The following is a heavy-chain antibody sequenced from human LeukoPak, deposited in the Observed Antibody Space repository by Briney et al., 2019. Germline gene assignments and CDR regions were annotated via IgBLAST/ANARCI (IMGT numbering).Heavy chain of an antibody. J-gene: IGHJ4*02. CDR2: VNHSGST. Sequence: PSETLSLTCSASGGSFCGYFWSWIRQPPREGLEWIGEVNHSGSTNYNPSLKSRVTISVDTSRTQFSLNLRSVTAADTAVYYCARGPPLAYYGTGGYYFFDYWGQGILVTVSP. CDR3: ARGPPLAYYGTGGYYFFDY. D-gene: IGHD3-22*01. CDR1: GGSFCGYF. V-gene: IGHV4-34*01.